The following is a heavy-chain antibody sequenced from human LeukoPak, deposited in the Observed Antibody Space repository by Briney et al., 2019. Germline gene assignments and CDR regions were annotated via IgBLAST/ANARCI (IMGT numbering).Heavy chain of an antibody. CDR2: ISGYNDNT. CDR1: GYSFASYG. D-gene: IGHD2-2*01. V-gene: IGHV1-18*01. CDR3: ARVHGSRLGYCSSSSCYALDP. J-gene: IGHJ5*02. Sequence: ASVKVSCMTSGYSFASYGISWVRQAPGQGLEWVGWISGYNDNTNHAQKLQGRVTMTTDTSTSTAYMELKSLRSDDTAVYYCARVHGSRLGYCSSSSCYALDPWGQGTLVTVSS.